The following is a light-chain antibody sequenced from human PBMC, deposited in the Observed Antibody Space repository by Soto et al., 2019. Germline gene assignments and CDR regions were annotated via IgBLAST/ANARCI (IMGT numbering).Light chain of an antibody. CDR1: QSVSSN. CDR2: GES. J-gene: IGKJ1*01. Sequence: ELVITQSPATLSVSPGARAPLSCRASQSVSSNLAWYQQKPGQAPRLLIYGESARATGIPARFSGSGSGTEFTLTISSLQSEDFAVYFCQQYYDWPRTFGQGTKVDIK. V-gene: IGKV3-15*01. CDR3: QQYYDWPRT.